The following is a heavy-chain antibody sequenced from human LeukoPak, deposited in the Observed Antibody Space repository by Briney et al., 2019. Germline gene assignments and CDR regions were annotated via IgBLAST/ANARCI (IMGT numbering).Heavy chain of an antibody. V-gene: IGHV3-7*04. Sequence: AGGSLRLSCAASGFTFSSDTMSWVRQAPGKGLEWVASIKEDGSETYYVDSVKGRFTISRDNAKNSLYLQMNSLRAEDTAVYYCARDLHPRYYLPDYWGQGTLVTVSS. J-gene: IGHJ4*02. CDR2: IKEDGSET. CDR1: GFTFSSDT. CDR3: ARDLHPRYYLPDY. D-gene: IGHD1-26*01.